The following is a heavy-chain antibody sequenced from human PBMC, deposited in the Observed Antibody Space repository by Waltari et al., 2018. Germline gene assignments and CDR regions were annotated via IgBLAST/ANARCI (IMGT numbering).Heavy chain of an antibody. J-gene: IGHJ5*02. Sequence: QLQLQESGPGLVKPSETLSLTCTVSGGSISSSSYYWGWIRQPPGNGLEWIGSSYYSGGTYYNPALKRRVTISVDTSKNQFSLKLSSVTAADTAVYYGARHEYSSSSNWFDPWGQGTLVTVSS. CDR2: SYYSGGT. D-gene: IGHD6-6*01. V-gene: IGHV4-39*01. CDR1: GGSISSSSYY. CDR3: ARHEYSSSSNWFDP.